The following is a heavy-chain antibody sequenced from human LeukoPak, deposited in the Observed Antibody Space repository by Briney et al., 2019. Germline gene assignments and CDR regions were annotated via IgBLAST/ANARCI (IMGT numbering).Heavy chain of an antibody. D-gene: IGHD4-17*01. CDR1: GGSFSGYY. J-gene: IGHJ4*02. CDR3: ARGATVTPNGALTY. Sequence: SETLSLTCAVYGGSFSGYYWSWIRQPPGKGLEWIGEINHSGSTNYNPSLKSRVTISVDTSKNQFSLKLSSVTAADTVVYYCARGATVTPNGALTYWGQGTLGTVSS. CDR2: INHSGST. V-gene: IGHV4-34*01.